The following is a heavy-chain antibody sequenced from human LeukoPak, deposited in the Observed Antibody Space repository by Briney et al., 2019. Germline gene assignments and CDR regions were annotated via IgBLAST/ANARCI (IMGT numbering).Heavy chain of an antibody. CDR1: GGSISCGGYS. CDR2: IYYSGST. D-gene: IGHD2-21*02. J-gene: IGHJ3*02. Sequence: ASETLSLTCTVSGGSISCGGYSWSWIRQHPGKGLEWIGYIYYSGSTYYNPSLKSRVTISVDTSKNQFSLKLSSVTAADTAVYYCARDNSGKYGGNSRAFDIWGQGTMVTVSS. CDR3: ARDNSGKYGGNSRAFDI. V-gene: IGHV4-31*03.